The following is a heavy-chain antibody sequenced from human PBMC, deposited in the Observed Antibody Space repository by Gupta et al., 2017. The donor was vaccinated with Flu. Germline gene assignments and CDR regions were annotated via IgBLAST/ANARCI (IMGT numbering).Heavy chain of an antibody. Sequence: SSYYWSWIRQPPGKGLEWIGYIYYSGGTNYNPSLRSRVTISANTPKSQFSLRLSSVNAADTAVYYCARYYVDSSGYFYFDNWGQGTLVTVS. J-gene: IGHJ4*02. CDR3: ARYYVDSSGYFYFDN. D-gene: IGHD3-22*01. V-gene: IGHV4-59*08. CDR1: SSYY. CDR2: IYYSGGT.